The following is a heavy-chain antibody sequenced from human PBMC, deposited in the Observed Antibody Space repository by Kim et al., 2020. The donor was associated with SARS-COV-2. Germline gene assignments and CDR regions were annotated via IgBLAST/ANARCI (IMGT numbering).Heavy chain of an antibody. J-gene: IGHJ5*02. CDR1: GFTFSSYS. V-gene: IGHV3-21*01. CDR3: ASIAAAGTIS. CDR2: ISSSSSYT. Sequence: GGSLRLSCAASGFTFSSYSMNWVRQAPGKGLEWVSSISSSSSYTYNADLVKGRFTISRDNAKNSLYLQMNSLRAEDTAVYYCASIAAAGTISWGQGTLVTVSS. D-gene: IGHD6-13*01.